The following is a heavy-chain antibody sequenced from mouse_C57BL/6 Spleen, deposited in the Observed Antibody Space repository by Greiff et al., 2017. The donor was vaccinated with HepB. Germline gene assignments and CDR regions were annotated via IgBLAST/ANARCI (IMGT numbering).Heavy chain of an antibody. CDR1: GFSLTSYG. J-gene: IGHJ1*03. V-gene: IGHV2-5*01. CDR3: AKTPNYGSSYWYFDV. Sequence: VHLVESGPGLVQPSQSLSITCTVSGFSLTSYGVHWVRQSPGKGLEWLGVIWRGGSTAYNAAFMSRLSITKDNSKSQVFFKMNSLQADDTAIYYCAKTPNYGSSYWYFDVWGTGTTVTVSS. CDR2: IWRGGST. D-gene: IGHD1-1*01.